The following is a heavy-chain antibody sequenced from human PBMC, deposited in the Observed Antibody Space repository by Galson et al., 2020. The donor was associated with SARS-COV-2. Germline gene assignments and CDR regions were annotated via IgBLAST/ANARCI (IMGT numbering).Heavy chain of an antibody. CDR2: INSDGSST. V-gene: IGHV3-74*01. CDR3: AREIFSSWYAVYGMDV. CDR1: GFTFSSYW. D-gene: IGHD6-13*01. J-gene: IGHJ6*02. Sequence: GESLKISCAASGFTFSSYWMHWVRQAPGKGLVWVSRINSDGSSTSYADSVKGRFTISRDNAKNTLYLQMNSLRAEDTAVYYCAREIFSSWYAVYGMDVWGQGTTVTVSS.